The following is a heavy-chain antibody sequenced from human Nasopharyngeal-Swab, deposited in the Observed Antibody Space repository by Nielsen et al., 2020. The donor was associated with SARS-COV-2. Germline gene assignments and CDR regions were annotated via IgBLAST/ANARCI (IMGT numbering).Heavy chain of an antibody. D-gene: IGHD4-17*01. CDR1: GFTFSSYA. J-gene: IGHJ3*02. CDR3: ARDEDYGDYERAFDI. Sequence: GESLKISCAASGFTFSSYAMHWVRQAPGKGLEWVAVISYDGNNKYCADSVKGRFTISRDNSKNTLYLQMNSLRAEDTSVYYCARDEDYGDYERAFDIWGQGTMVTVSS. CDR2: ISYDGNNK. V-gene: IGHV3-30-3*01.